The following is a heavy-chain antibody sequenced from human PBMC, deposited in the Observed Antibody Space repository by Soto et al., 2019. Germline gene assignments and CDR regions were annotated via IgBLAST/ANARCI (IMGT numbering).Heavy chain of an antibody. CDR3: ARVGGYYDSSGYYSPQFDY. CDR2: ISYDGSNK. J-gene: IGHJ4*02. D-gene: IGHD3-22*01. Sequence: QVQLVESGGGVVQPGRSLRLSCAASGFTFSSYAMHWVRQAPGKGLEWVAVISYDGSNKYYADSVKGRFTISRDNSKNTLYLQMNSLRAEDTAVYYCARVGGYYDSSGYYSPQFDYWGQGTLVTVSS. V-gene: IGHV3-30-3*01. CDR1: GFTFSSYA.